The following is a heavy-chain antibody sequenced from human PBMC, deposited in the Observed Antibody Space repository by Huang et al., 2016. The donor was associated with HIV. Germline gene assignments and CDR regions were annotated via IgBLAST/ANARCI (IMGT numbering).Heavy chain of an antibody. CDR1: GFSFTSYD. V-gene: IGHV3-30*03. J-gene: IGHJ6*03. Sequence: QGQLVESGGGVVQPGRSLRLSCAASGFSFTSYDMQWVRQAPGKGLDWVSLVSNEGNEKSYADSVKGRFTISRDNSKNTLYLQMNSLRPGDTAVYFCLPAGHVSHYYYMDVWGKGTTVIVSS. CDR2: VSNEGNEK. CDR3: LPAGHVSHYYYMDV.